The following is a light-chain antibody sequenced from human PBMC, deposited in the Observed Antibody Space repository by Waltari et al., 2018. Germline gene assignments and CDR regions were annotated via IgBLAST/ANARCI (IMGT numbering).Light chain of an antibody. CDR2: DAS. V-gene: IGKV1-39*01. CDR3: LQSYNVLIFT. Sequence: IKMTQPPSPLPALVDTKLNLLCRASQSVSNYLSWYQHKQGRAPELLIYDASTLQPGVPARFSGSGSGTDFTLSISSLQPEDFATYYCLQSYNVLIFTFGPGTKVDVK. J-gene: IGKJ3*01. CDR1: QSVSNY.